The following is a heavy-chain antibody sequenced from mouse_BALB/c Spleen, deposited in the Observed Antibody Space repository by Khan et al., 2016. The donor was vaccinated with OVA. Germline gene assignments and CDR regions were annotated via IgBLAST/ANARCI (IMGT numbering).Heavy chain of an antibody. Sequence: EVQLQESGPGLVKPSQSLSLTCNVTGYSITSGYAWNWIRQFPGNKLEWMGYISYSGVTSHTPSLKRRISITRDTSKNQFFLQLNSVTTEDTATYYCARGNYYGYYFDYWGQGTTLTVSS. J-gene: IGHJ2*01. CDR3: ARGNYYGYYFDY. CDR2: ISYSGVT. CDR1: GYSITSGYA. D-gene: IGHD1-1*01. V-gene: IGHV3-2*02.